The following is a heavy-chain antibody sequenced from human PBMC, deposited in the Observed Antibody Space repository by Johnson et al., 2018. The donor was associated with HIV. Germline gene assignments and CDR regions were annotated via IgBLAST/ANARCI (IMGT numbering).Heavy chain of an antibody. CDR2: IKQGGSEK. CDR1: GFTFSGYW. D-gene: IGHD3-3*01. J-gene: IGHJ3*02. Sequence: VQLVESGGGLVKPGGSLRLSCVASGFTFSGYWMTWVRQAPGKGLEWVANIKQGGSEKYYVDSVKGRFTISRDNAKNSLYLQINSLRAEDTAVYYCARIQYNFWSDPDAFDIWGQGTIVIVSS. V-gene: IGHV3-7*01. CDR3: ARIQYNFWSDPDAFDI.